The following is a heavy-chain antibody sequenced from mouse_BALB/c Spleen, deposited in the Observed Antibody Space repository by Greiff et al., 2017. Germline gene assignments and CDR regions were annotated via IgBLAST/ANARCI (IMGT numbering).Heavy chain of an antibody. CDR3: ARRPYYYAMDY. Sequence: QVQLKESGPELVKPGASVKISCKASGYAFSSSWMNWVKQRPGQGLEWIGRIYPGDGDTNYNGKFKGKTTLTADKSSSTAYMQLSSLTSVDSAVYFCARRPYYYAMDYWGQGTSVTVSS. J-gene: IGHJ4*01. CDR2: IYPGDGDT. V-gene: IGHV1-82*01. CDR1: GYAFSSSW.